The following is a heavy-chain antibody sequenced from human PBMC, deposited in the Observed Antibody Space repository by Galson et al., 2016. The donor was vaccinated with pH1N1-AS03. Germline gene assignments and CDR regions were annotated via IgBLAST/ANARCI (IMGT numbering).Heavy chain of an antibody. J-gene: IGHJ4*02. CDR3: TRAGGWPLDY. D-gene: IGHD6-19*01. CDR1: GFTITTYW. V-gene: IGHV3-74*01. CDR2: INNDGSRT. Sequence: SLRLSCAASGFTITTYWMDWVRQVPGKGLVWVSRINNDGSRTFYADSVKGRFTISRDNAKNTLDLQMNSLRAEDTAVYYCTRAGGWPLDYWGQGSLVTVSS.